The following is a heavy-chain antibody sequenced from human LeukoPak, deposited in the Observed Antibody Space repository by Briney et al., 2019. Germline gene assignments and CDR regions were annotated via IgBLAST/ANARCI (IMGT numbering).Heavy chain of an antibody. D-gene: IGHD2-21*01. Sequence: SETLSLTCTVSGGSISSYYWTWIRQPPGKGLEWIGYIYSNGNTNYNPSLKSRVIISVDTSKNQFSLKLTSVTAADTAVYYCARLGACGSDWCLADYWGRGTLVTVSS. J-gene: IGHJ4*02. CDR3: ARLGACGSDWCLADY. CDR2: IYSNGNT. V-gene: IGHV4-59*08. CDR1: GGSISSYY.